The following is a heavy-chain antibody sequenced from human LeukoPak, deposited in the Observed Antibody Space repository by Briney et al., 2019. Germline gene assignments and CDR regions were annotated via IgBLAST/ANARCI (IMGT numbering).Heavy chain of an antibody. CDR2: ISAYNGQT. CDR3: AWDSGAFEI. J-gene: IGHJ3*02. V-gene: IGHV1-18*01. CDR1: GYTFTSYY. Sequence: ASVKVSCKASGYTFTSYYISWMRQGPGQGLQWMGRISAYNGQTNYAQKVQGRVTMTTDTSTSTVYMELRSLRSDDTAVYYCAWDSGAFEIWGQGTMVTVSS.